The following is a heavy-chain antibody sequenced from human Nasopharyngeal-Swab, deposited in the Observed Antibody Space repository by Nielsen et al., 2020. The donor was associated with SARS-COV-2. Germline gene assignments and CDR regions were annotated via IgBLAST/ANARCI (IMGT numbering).Heavy chain of an antibody. V-gene: IGHV4-59*12. CDR3: ARDLGDYGDYALDP. Sequence: PGKGLEWIGYIYYSGSTNYNPSLKSRVTISVDTSKNQFSLKLSSVTAADTAVYYCARDLGDYGDYALDPWGQGTLVTVSS. CDR2: IYYSGST. J-gene: IGHJ5*02. D-gene: IGHD4-17*01.